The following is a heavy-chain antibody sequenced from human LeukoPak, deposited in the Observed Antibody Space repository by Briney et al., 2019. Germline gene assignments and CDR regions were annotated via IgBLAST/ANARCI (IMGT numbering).Heavy chain of an antibody. CDR1: GFTFSSYG. CDR3: AKEKNVDTAMVFPEGYFDY. D-gene: IGHD5-18*01. Sequence: GGSLRLSCAASGFTFSSYGMHWVRQAPGKGLEWVAFIRYDGSNKYYADSVKGRFTISRDNSKSTLYLQMNSLRAEDTAVYYCAKEKNVDTAMVFPEGYFDYWGQGTLVTVSS. J-gene: IGHJ4*02. CDR2: IRYDGSNK. V-gene: IGHV3-30*02.